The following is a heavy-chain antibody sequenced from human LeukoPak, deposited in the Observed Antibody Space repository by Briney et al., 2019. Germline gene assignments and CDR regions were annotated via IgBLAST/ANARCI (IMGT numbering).Heavy chain of an antibody. CDR3: ARLLDTVVIGDY. V-gene: IGHV4-38-2*01. D-gene: IGHD2-21*01. CDR1: GYSISSGYY. J-gene: IGHJ4*02. CDR2: IYHSGST. Sequence: SETLSLTCAVSGYSISSGYYWGWIRQPPGKGLGWIGSIYHSGSTYYNPSLKSRVTISLDTSKSQFSLKLSSVTAADTAVYYCARLLDTVVIGDYWGQGTLVTVSS.